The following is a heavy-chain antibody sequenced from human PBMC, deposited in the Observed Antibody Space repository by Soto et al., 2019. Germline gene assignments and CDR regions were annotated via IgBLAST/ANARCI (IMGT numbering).Heavy chain of an antibody. CDR2: IKQDGSEK. D-gene: IGHD3-10*01. Sequence: GGSLRLSCAASGFTFSSYWMSWVRQAPGKGLEWVANIKQDGSEKYYVDSVKGRFTISRDNAKNSLYLQMNSLRAEDTAVYYCARGGSGDRVFYYFDYWGQGTLVTVSS. CDR3: ARGGSGDRVFYYFDY. J-gene: IGHJ4*02. CDR1: GFTFSSYW. V-gene: IGHV3-7*01.